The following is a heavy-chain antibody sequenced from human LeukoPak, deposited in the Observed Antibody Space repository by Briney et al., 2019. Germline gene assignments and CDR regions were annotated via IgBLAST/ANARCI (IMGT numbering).Heavy chain of an antibody. V-gene: IGHV4-34*01. D-gene: IGHD3-22*01. Sequence: PSETLSLTCAVYGGSFSGYYWSWIRQPPGKGLEWIGEINHSGSTNYDPSLKSRVTISVDTSKNQFSLKLSSVTAADTAVYYCARGPHTGVNYYDSSGYYYWGQGTLVTVSS. CDR3: ARGPHTGVNYYDSSGYYY. CDR2: INHSGST. J-gene: IGHJ4*02. CDR1: GGSFSGYY.